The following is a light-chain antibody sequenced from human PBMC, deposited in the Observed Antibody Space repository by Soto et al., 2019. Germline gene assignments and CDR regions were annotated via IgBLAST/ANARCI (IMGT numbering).Light chain of an antibody. Sequence: QSALTQPASVSGSPGQSIAISCTGTSNDVGGYTYVSWYQQHPGNAPKLMIYDVSARPSGVSNRFSGSKSDNTASLTISGLQAEDEADYYCSSYTSSNTVVFGGGTKLTVL. V-gene: IGLV2-14*01. CDR1: SNDVGGYTY. J-gene: IGLJ2*01. CDR3: SSYTSSNTVV. CDR2: DVS.